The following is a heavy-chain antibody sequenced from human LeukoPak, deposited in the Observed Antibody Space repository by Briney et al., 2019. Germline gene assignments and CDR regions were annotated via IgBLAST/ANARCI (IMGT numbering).Heavy chain of an antibody. J-gene: IGHJ5*02. V-gene: IGHV3-7*01. CDR2: IKQDGSEK. Sequence: GGSLRLPCAASGFTFSSYWMTWVRQAPGKGLEWVANIKQDGSEKYYVDSVKGRFTISRDNAKNSLYLQMNSLRVEDTAVYYCASWGPAAYCSNGSCSWGQGTLVTVSS. CDR3: ASWGPAAYCSNGSCS. D-gene: IGHD2-15*01. CDR1: GFTFSSYW.